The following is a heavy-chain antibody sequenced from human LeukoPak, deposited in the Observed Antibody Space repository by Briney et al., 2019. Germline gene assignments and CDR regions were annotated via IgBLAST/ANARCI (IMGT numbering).Heavy chain of an antibody. CDR2: ISASGGST. CDR3: ARDLNRNWFDP. D-gene: IGHD1-14*01. CDR1: GFTFSSYD. J-gene: IGHJ5*02. V-gene: IGHV3-23*01. Sequence: GGSLRLSXVDSGFTFSSYDMSWVRQIPGKGVEWVSAISASGGSTYYADSVKGRFTISRDNSKSTLYLQMNSLRAEDTAIFYCARDLNRNWFDPWGQGTLVTVSS.